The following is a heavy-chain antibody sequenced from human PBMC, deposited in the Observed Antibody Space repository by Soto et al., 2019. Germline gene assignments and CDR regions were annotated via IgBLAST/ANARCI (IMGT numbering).Heavy chain of an antibody. D-gene: IGHD1-26*01. V-gene: IGHV3-30*18. CDR3: AKDALKRRVGAKWEYYYYGMDV. CDR2: ISYDGSNK. J-gene: IGHJ6*02. CDR1: GFTFSSYG. Sequence: GGSLRLSCAASGFTFSSYGMHWVRQAPGKGLEWVAVISYDGSNKYYADSVKGRFTISRDNSKNTLYLQMNSLRAEDTAVYYCAKDALKRRVGAKWEYYYYGMDVWGQGTTVTVSS.